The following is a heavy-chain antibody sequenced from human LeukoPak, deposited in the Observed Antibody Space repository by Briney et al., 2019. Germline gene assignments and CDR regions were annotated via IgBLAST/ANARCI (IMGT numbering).Heavy chain of an antibody. CDR2: INPNSGGT. V-gene: IGHV1-2*02. CDR1: GYTFTGYY. D-gene: IGHD6-19*01. Sequence: ASVKVSCKASGYTFTGYYIHWVRQAPGQGLEYMGWINPNSGGTNYAQKFQGRVTMTRDTYISTAYMELSRLRSDDTAVYYCARDLYQWLPSTRPRDYYYYMDVWGEGTTVTVSS. J-gene: IGHJ6*03. CDR3: ARDLYQWLPSTRPRDYYYYMDV.